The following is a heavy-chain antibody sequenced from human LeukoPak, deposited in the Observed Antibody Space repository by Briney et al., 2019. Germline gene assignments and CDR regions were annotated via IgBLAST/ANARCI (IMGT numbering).Heavy chain of an antibody. CDR1: GFTFSSYS. D-gene: IGHD4-17*01. Sequence: GSLRLSCAASGFTFSSYSMNWVRQAPGKGLEWVSSISSSSSYIYYADSVKGRFTISRDNAKNSLYLQMNSLRAEDTAVYYCARDTPYGDYFNAFDIWGQGTMVTVSS. CDR3: ARDTPYGDYFNAFDI. J-gene: IGHJ3*02. V-gene: IGHV3-21*01. CDR2: ISSSSSYI.